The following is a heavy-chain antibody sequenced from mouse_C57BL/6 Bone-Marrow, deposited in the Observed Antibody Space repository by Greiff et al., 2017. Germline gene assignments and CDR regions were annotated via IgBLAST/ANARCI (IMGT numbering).Heavy chain of an antibody. V-gene: IGHV5-9-1*02. D-gene: IGHD1-1*01. CDR1: GFTFSSYA. CDR2: ISSGGDYI. CDR3: TRDPTVVVSYWYFDV. J-gene: IGHJ1*03. Sequence: EVQLVESGEGLVKPGGSLKLSCAASGFTFSSYAMSWVRQTPEKRLEWVAYISSGGDYIYYADTVKGRFTISRDNARNTLYLQMSSLKSEDTAMYYCTRDPTVVVSYWYFDVWGTGTTVTVSS.